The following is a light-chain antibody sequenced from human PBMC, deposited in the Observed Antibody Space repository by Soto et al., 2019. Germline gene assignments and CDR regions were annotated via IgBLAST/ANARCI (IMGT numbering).Light chain of an antibody. J-gene: IGLJ2*01. CDR2: SNN. CDR3: AAWDDSLNGAVV. CDR1: SSNIGSNT. V-gene: IGLV1-44*01. Sequence: QAVVTQPPSASGTPGQRVTISCSGSSSNIGSNTVNWYQQLPGTAPKLLIYSNNQRPSGVPDRFSGSKSGTSSSLAISGLHSADEADYYCAAWDDSLNGAVVFGGGTKLTVL.